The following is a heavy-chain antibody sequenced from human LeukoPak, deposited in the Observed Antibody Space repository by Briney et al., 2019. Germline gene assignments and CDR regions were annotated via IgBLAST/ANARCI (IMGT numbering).Heavy chain of an antibody. CDR2: MNPNSGNT. Sequence: ASVKVSCKASGYTFTSYDINWVRQATGQGLEWMGWMNPNSGNTGYAQKLQGRVTMTTDTSTSTAYMELRSLRSDDTAVYYCARDIGAAAGTDIDYWGQGTLVTVSS. CDR3: ARDIGAAAGTDIDY. J-gene: IGHJ4*02. CDR1: GYTFTSYD. V-gene: IGHV1-8*01. D-gene: IGHD6-13*01.